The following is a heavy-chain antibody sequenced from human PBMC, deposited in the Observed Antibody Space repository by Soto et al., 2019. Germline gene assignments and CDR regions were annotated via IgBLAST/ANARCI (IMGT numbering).Heavy chain of an antibody. V-gene: IGHV1-18*04. CDR1: GYTFTTYG. CDR3: ARDGERDTGLNFYYYLHGMDA. Sequence: GASVKVSCKASGYTFTTYGSSWVRQAPGQGLEGMGWISPYNGTTKYAEKFQGEMTMTTDTATSTAYMDLRSLRSDDTAVYYCARDGERDTGLNFYYYLHGMDAWGQGTRVTVSS. J-gene: IGHJ6*02. D-gene: IGHD1-1*01. CDR2: ISPYNGTT.